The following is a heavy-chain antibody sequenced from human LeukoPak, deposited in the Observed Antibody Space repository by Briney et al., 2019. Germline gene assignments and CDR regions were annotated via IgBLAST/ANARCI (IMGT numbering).Heavy chain of an antibody. D-gene: IGHD6-6*01. J-gene: IGHJ6*03. V-gene: IGHV3-11*04. CDR1: GFTFSDYY. Sequence: PGGSLRLSCAASGFTFSDYYMSWIRQAPGKGLEWVSYISSSGSTIYYADSAKGRFTISRDNAKNSLYLQINSLRAEDTAVYCCARDFDSSSGDYYYMDVWGKGTTVTVSS. CDR2: ISSSGSTI. CDR3: ARDFDSSSGDYYYMDV.